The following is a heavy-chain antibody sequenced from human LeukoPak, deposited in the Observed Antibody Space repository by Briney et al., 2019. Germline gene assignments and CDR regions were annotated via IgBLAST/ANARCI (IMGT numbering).Heavy chain of an antibody. CDR3: ARDSGGYSGYDSNFDY. CDR2: ISSSSSYI. V-gene: IGHV3-21*01. J-gene: IGHJ4*02. Sequence: PGGSLRLSCAASGFTFSSYSINWVRQAPGKGLEWVSSISSSSSYIYYADSVKGRFTISRDNAKNSLYLQMNSLRAEDTAVYYCARDSGGYSGYDSNFDYWGQGTLVTVSS. D-gene: IGHD5-12*01. CDR1: GFTFSSYS.